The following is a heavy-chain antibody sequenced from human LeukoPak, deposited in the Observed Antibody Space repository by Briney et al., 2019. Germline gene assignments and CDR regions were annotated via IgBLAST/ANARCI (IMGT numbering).Heavy chain of an antibody. Sequence: GGSLRLSCAASGFTFSAYWMHWVRQVPGKGLVWVSRINSAGSSTSYAGSVKGRFTISRDNARNTLYLQMNSLRADDTGVYFCARDGNYYDTSGLPDWGQGTLVTVSS. J-gene: IGHJ4*02. CDR2: INSAGSST. D-gene: IGHD3-22*01. V-gene: IGHV3-74*01. CDR1: GFTFSAYW. CDR3: ARDGNYYDTSGLPD.